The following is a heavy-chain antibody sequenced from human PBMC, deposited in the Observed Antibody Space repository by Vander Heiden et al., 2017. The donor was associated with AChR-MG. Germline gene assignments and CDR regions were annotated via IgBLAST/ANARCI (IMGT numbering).Heavy chain of an antibody. D-gene: IGHD3-22*01. CDR1: GGSFSGYY. J-gene: IGHJ4*02. CDR3: ASDSSGYYYDY. V-gene: IGHV4-34*01. Sequence: QVQLQQWGAGLLKPSETLSLTCAVYGGSFSGYYWGWIRQPPGKGLEWIGEINHSGSTNYNPSLKSRVTISVDTSKNQFSLKLSSVTAADTAVYYCASDSSGYYYDYWGQGTLVTVSS. CDR2: INHSGST.